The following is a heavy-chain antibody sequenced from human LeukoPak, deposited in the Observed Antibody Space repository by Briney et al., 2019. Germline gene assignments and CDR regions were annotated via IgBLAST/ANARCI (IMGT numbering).Heavy chain of an antibody. CDR1: GFTFSSYS. J-gene: IGHJ4*02. V-gene: IGHV3-48*01. D-gene: IGHD6-13*01. CDR3: ARVAVAEAATYDY. Sequence: GGSLRLSCAASGFTFSSYSMNWVRQAPGKGLEWVSYISSSSSTIYYADSVKGRFTISRENAKNSLYLQMNSLRAGDTAVYYCARVAVAEAATYDYWGQGTLVTVSS. CDR2: ISSSSSTI.